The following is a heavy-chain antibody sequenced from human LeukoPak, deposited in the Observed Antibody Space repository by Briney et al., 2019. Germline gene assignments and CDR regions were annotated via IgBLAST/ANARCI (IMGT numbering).Heavy chain of an antibody. V-gene: IGHV5-51*01. CDR2: IYFGDSDT. CDR3: ARFRYCTNGVCSLDY. Sequence: GESLKISCKVSGFTFTSYWIGWVRQMPGKGLEWMGSIYFGDSDTRISPSFQGQVTISADKSISTVYLQWSSLKASDTAMYYCARFRYCTNGVCSLDYWGQGTLVSVSS. CDR1: GFTFTSYW. J-gene: IGHJ4*02. D-gene: IGHD2-8*01.